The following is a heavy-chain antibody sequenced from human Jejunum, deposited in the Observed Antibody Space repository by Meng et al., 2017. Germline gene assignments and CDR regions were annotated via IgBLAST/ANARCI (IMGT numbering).Heavy chain of an antibody. CDR3: ATSDPSLYRFGP. Sequence: HAQLQESGPGLVKPCETLSLTFNVSCGSISIGGYYWSWIRQPPGKGLEWIGYMYFGGGIHYNPYLKSRVTISVDNSTNQFSLRLSSVTAADNAVDYCATSDPSLYRFGPWGQGILVTVSS. CDR1: CGSISIGGYY. V-gene: IGHV4-31*03. D-gene: IGHD2-2*02. J-gene: IGHJ5*02. CDR2: MYFGGGI.